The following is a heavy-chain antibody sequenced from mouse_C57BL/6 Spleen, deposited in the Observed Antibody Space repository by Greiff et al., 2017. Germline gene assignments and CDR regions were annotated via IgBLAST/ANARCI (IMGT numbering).Heavy chain of an antibody. CDR1: GYTFTSYW. CDR3: AMGCSNYEEVCFAY. Sequence: QVQLQQPGAELVKPGASVKVSCKASGYTFTSYWMHWVKQRPGQGLEWIGRIHPSDSDTNYNQKFKGKATLTVDKSSSTAYMQLSSLTSEDSAVYYCAMGCSNYEEVCFAYWGQGTLVTVSA. D-gene: IGHD2-5*01. J-gene: IGHJ3*01. V-gene: IGHV1-74*01. CDR2: IHPSDSDT.